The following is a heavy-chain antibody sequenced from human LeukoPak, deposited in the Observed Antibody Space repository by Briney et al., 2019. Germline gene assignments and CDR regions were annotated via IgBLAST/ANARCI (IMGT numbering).Heavy chain of an antibody. CDR3: ARDGWQQLVLDYFDY. J-gene: IGHJ4*02. CDR2: IIPIFGTA. V-gene: IGHV1-69*05. Sequence: ASVKVSCKASGGTFSSYAISWVRQAPGQGLEWMGGIIPIFGTANYAQKFQGRVTMTRDMSTSTVYMELSSLRSEDTAVYYCARDGWQQLVLDYFDYWGQGTLVTVSS. D-gene: IGHD6-13*01. CDR1: GGTFSSYA.